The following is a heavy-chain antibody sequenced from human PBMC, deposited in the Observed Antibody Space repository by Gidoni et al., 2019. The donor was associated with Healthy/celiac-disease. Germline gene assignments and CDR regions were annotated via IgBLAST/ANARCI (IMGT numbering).Heavy chain of an antibody. J-gene: IGHJ3*02. V-gene: IGHV4-59*01. Sequence: QVQLQASGPGLVKPSETLSLTCTVSGGSISSYYWSWIRQPPGKGLEWIGYIYYSGSTNYNPSLKSRVTISVDTSKNQFSLKLSSVTAADTAVYYCARRADAFDIWGQGTMVTVSS. CDR3: ARRADAFDI. CDR2: IYYSGST. CDR1: GGSISSYY.